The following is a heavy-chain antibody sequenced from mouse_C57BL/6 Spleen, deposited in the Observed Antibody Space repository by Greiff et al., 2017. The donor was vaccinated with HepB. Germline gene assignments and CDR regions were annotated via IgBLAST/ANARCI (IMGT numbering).Heavy chain of an antibody. CDR3: ARSKVATEGFAY. V-gene: IGHV5-17*01. CDR1: GFTFSDYG. CDR2: ISSGSSTI. J-gene: IGHJ3*01. D-gene: IGHD1-1*01. Sequence: DVMLVESGGGLVKPGGSLKLSCAASGFTFSDYGMHWVRQAPEKGLEWVAYISSGSSTIYYADTVKGRFTISRDNAKNTLFLQMTSLRSEDTAMYYCARSKVATEGFAYWGQGTLVTVSA.